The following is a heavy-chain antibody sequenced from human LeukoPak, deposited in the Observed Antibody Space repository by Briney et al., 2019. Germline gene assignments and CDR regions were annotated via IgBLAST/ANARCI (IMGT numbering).Heavy chain of an antibody. V-gene: IGHV3-23*01. Sequence: GGSLRLSCAASGFTFSSYAMNWVRQAPGRGLEWVGSIRGSDSFTFYAPSMKGRFTISRDNSKNTLYLQINSLRAEDTAIYYCAKDVWWSVSWGQGTLVTVSS. J-gene: IGHJ5*02. CDR3: AKDVWWSVS. D-gene: IGHD2-8*02. CDR2: IRGSDSFT. CDR1: GFTFSSYA.